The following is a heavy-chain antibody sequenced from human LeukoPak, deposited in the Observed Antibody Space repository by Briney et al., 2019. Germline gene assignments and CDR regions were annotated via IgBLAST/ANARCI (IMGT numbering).Heavy chain of an antibody. D-gene: IGHD2-2*02. CDR2: ISGSGSET. V-gene: IGHV3-23*01. J-gene: IGHJ4*02. CDR3: VTETRGYCSSTSCYTGY. Sequence: PGGSLRLSCGASGFTFYGYAMSWVRQAPGKGPEWVSGISGSGSETFYADSVKGRFTIFRDNSKNILYLQMNSLRAKDTAEYYCVTETRGYCSSTSCYTGYWGQGTLVTVSS. CDR1: GFTFYGYA.